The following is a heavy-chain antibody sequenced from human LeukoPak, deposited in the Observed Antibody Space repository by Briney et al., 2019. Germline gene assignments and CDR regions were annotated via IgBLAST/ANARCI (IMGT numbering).Heavy chain of an antibody. CDR3: ARGGWNKFDY. Sequence: SETLFLTCTVSGGSISSYQWSWIRQPPGKGLEWIWYIYYSGSTDYNPSLKSRVTITLDTSKNQFSLKLSSVTAADTAVYYCARGGWNKFDYWGQGTLVTVSS. V-gene: IGHV4-59*01. CDR1: GGSISSYQ. J-gene: IGHJ4*02. D-gene: IGHD3-22*01. CDR2: IYYSGST.